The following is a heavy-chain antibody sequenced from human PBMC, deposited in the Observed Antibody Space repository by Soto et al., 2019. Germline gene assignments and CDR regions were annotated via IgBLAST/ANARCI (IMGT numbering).Heavy chain of an antibody. V-gene: IGHV4-61*01. CDR3: AREYSRSSSFDY. D-gene: IGHD6-13*01. CDR2: IYYSGIT. CDR1: VGSVSSGSYY. J-gene: IGHJ4*02. Sequence: SENLSLTCTFSVGSVSSGSYYGSWIRQPPGKGLEWIGYIYYSGITNYNPSLKSRVTISVDTSKNQFSLKLSSVTAADTAVYYCAREYSRSSSFDYWGQGTLVTAPQ.